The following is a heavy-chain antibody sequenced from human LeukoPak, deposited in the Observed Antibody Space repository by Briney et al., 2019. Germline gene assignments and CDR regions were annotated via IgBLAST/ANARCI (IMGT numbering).Heavy chain of an antibody. CDR2: INPNSGGT. D-gene: IGHD5-24*01. Sequence: GASVKVSCKASGYTFTGYYMHWVRQAPGQGLEWMGWINPNSGGTNYAQKFQGRVTMTRDTSISTAYMELSRLRSDDTAVYYCARDDGRWLEYYFDYWGQGTLVTVSS. CDR1: GYTFTGYY. V-gene: IGHV1-2*02. J-gene: IGHJ4*02. CDR3: ARDDGRWLEYYFDY.